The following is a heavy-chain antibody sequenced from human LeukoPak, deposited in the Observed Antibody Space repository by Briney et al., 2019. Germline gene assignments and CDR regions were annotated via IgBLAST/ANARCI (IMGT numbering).Heavy chain of an antibody. CDR3: AKDIGDGYNFDAFDI. CDR1: GFTFSSYW. D-gene: IGHD5-24*01. V-gene: IGHV3-74*01. Sequence: GGSLRLSCAASGFTFSSYWMHWVRQAPGKGLVWVSRISTDASSTTYADSVKGRFTISRDNAKDTLYLQMNSLRAEDMALYYCAKDIGDGYNFDAFDIWGQGTMVTVSS. J-gene: IGHJ3*02. CDR2: ISTDASST.